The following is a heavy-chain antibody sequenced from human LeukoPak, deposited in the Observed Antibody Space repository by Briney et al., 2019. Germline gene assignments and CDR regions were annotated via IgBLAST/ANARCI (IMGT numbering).Heavy chain of an antibody. CDR3: AKDQTYYDFWSGPDY. CDR1: GFTFSSYS. CDR2: IRYDGSNK. J-gene: IGHJ4*02. D-gene: IGHD3-3*01. V-gene: IGHV3-30*02. Sequence: GGSLRLSCAASGFTFSSYSMNWVRQAPGKGLEWVAFIRYDGSNKYYADSVKGRFTISRDNSKNALYLQMNSLRAEDTAVYYCAKDQTYYDFWSGPDYWGQGTLVTVSS.